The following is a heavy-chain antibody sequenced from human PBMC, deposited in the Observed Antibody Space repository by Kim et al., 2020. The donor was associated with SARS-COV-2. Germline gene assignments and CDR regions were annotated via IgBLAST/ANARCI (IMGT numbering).Heavy chain of an antibody. CDR3: AREGSGSYHPPFDY. J-gene: IGHJ4*02. D-gene: IGHD3-10*01. Sequence: ADSVKGRFTISRDNSKNTLYLQMNSLRAEDTAVYYCAREGSGSYHPPFDYWGQGMLVTVSS. V-gene: IGHV3-33*01.